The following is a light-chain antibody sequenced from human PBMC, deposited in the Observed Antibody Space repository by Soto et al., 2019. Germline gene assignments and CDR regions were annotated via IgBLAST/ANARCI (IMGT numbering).Light chain of an antibody. CDR2: DAS. V-gene: IGKV1-5*01. J-gene: IGKJ5*01. CDR1: QSISSW. Sequence: DVQMTQSPSTLSASVGDRVTITCRASQSISSWLAWYQQKPGQAPKLLIYDASSLESGVPSRFSGSGSGTEFTLTISSLQPDDFATYYCQQYNSYSPITFGQGTLLEIK. CDR3: QQYNSYSPIT.